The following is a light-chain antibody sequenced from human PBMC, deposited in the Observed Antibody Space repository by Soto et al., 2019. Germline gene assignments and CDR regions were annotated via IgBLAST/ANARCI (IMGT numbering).Light chain of an antibody. CDR1: SSDVGGYNY. CDR2: DVS. Sequence: QSVLTQPASVSGSPGQSITISCTGTSSDVGGYNYVSWYQHHPGKDTKLMIYDVSNRPSGVSNRFSGSKSGNTASLTISGLQPEDEADYYCSSYTTSNTRQIVFGTGTKVTVL. V-gene: IGLV2-14*03. CDR3: SSYTTSNTRQIV. J-gene: IGLJ1*01.